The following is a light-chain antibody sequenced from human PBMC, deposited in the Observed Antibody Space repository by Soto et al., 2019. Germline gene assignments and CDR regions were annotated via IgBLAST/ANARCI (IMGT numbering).Light chain of an antibody. CDR1: QSINSRY. CDR3: QQFGSSPGFT. J-gene: IGKJ3*01. V-gene: IGKV3-20*01. CDR2: GAS. Sequence: EIVLTQSPGTLSLSPGERATLSCRASQSINSRYLAWYQQKPGQAPRLLIYGASIRDTGIPDRFSGSGSGTDFTLTISRLEPEDFAVYYCQQFGSSPGFTFGPGTIVDIK.